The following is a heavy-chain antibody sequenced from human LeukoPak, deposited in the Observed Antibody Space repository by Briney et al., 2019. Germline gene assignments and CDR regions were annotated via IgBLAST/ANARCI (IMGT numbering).Heavy chain of an antibody. V-gene: IGHV4-61*02. CDR3: ARVLLWFGELRFDI. CDR2: IYTSGST. J-gene: IGHJ3*02. CDR1: GGSISSGSYY. D-gene: IGHD3-10*01. Sequence: PSQTLSLTCTVSGGSISSGSYYWSWIRQPAGKGLEWIGRIYTSGSTNYNPSLKSRVTISVDTSKNQFSLKLSSVTAADTAVYYCARVLLWFGELRFDIWGQGTMVTVSS.